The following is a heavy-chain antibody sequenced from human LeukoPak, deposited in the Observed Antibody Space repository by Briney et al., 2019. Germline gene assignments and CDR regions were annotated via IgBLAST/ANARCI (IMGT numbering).Heavy chain of an antibody. V-gene: IGHV6-1*01. J-gene: IGHJ4*02. Sequence: SQTLSLTCAISGDSVSSNSAAWNWIRQSPSRGLEWLGRTYYRSKWYNDYAVSVRSRITINPDTSKNQFSLQLNSVTREDTAVYYCARDLLAVAATRSDYFDYWGQGTLVTVSS. CDR1: GDSVSSNSAA. CDR3: ARDLLAVAATRSDYFDY. CDR2: TYYRSKWYN. D-gene: IGHD6-19*01.